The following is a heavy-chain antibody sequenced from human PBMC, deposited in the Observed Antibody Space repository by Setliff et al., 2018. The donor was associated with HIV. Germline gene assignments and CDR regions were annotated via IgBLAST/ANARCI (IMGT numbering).Heavy chain of an antibody. V-gene: IGHV4-34*01. Sequence: SETLSLTCAVYGGSFSGYYWSWIRQPPGKGLEWIGEINHSGSTNYNPSLQSRVTMSIDTSKNQFSLRLTSVTAADTAVYYCARRIDDSGSFPDKNWFDTWGQGSLVTVSS. J-gene: IGHJ5*02. CDR3: ARRIDDSGSFPDKNWFDT. CDR1: GGSFSGYY. D-gene: IGHD3-10*01. CDR2: INHSGST.